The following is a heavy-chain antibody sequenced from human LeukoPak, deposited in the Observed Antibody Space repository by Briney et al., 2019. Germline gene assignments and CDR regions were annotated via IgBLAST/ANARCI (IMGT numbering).Heavy chain of an antibody. CDR2: ISGSGTYK. CDR1: DFTFSDYY. J-gene: IGHJ4*02. V-gene: IGHV3-11*06. Sequence: GGSLRLSCAASDFTFSDYYMSWIRQAPGKGLEWVSYISGSGTYKNYADSVKGRFIISRDNAKNSLYLQMNSLRAEDTAVYYCARKYSSSTLDYWGQGILVTVSS. D-gene: IGHD6-6*01. CDR3: ARKYSSSTLDY.